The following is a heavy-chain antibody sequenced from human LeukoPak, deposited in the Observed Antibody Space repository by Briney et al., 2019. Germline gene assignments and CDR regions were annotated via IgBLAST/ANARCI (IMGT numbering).Heavy chain of an antibody. CDR1: GYTFTSYY. CDR3: ARGRGLLWFGELLGEVGRY. Sequence: ASVKVSCKASGYTFTSYYMHWVRQAPGQGLEWMGIINPSGGSTSYAQKFQGRVTMTRNTSISTAYMELSSLRPEDTAVYYCARGRGLLWFGELLGEVGRYWGQGTPVTVSS. D-gene: IGHD3-10*01. CDR2: INPSGGST. V-gene: IGHV1-46*01. J-gene: IGHJ4*02.